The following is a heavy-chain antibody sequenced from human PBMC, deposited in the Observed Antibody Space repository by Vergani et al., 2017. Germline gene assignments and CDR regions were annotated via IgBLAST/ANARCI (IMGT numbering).Heavy chain of an antibody. D-gene: IGHD5-24*01. Sequence: QVQLVQSGAEVKKPGSSVKVSCKASGGTFSSYTISWVRQAPGQGLEWMGRIIPILGIANYAQKFQGRVTITAEKSTSTAYMELSSLRSEDTAVYYCARVLKEIRDGYSHGMDVWGQGTTVTVSS. V-gene: IGHV1-69*02. J-gene: IGHJ6*02. CDR1: GGTFSSYT. CDR2: IIPILGIA. CDR3: ARVLKEIRDGYSHGMDV.